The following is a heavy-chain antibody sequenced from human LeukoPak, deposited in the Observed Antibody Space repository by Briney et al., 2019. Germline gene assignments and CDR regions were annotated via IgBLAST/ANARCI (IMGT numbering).Heavy chain of an antibody. CDR3: VPKGTEGY. CDR2: ISPDGGNT. V-gene: IGHV3-64D*06. Sequence: GGSLRLSCSASGFTFSSYAMHWVRQAPGKGLGYVSAISPDGGNTYYADSVKGRFSISRDNSKNTLYLQMSSLRPEDTAVYYCVPKGTEGYWGQGTLVTVSS. CDR1: GFTFSSYA. J-gene: IGHJ4*02.